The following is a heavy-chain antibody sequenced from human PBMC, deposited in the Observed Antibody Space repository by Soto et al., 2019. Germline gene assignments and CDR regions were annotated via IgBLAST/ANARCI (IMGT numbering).Heavy chain of an antibody. CDR3: AKIHTVTTPSDF. CDR1: GLSFSSYG. CDR2: ISYDGRSR. J-gene: IGHJ4*02. D-gene: IGHD4-17*01. V-gene: IGHV3-30*18. Sequence: HPGGSLRLSCTVSGLSFSSYGIHWVRQSPGKGLEWVALISYDGRSRFYADSVKGRFTTSRDKSKKTVYLQMDSLRVEDTAVYYCAKIHTVTTPSDFWGQGTLVTVSS.